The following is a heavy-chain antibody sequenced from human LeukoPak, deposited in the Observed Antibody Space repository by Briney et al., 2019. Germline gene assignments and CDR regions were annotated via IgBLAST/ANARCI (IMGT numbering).Heavy chain of an antibody. V-gene: IGHV4-59*01. CDR1: GGSISTYY. CDR3: ASNDEYFQY. J-gene: IGHJ1*01. CDR2: MYDSGNT. Sequence: SETLSLTCSVSGGSISTYYWSWIRQPPGKGLEWIAYMYDSGNTNYNPSLKSRVTISVDTSKNQFSLKLSSVTTADTAVYYCASNDEYFQYWGQGTLVTVSS.